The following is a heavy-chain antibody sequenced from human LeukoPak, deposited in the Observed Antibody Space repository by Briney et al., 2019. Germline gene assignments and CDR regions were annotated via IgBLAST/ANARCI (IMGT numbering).Heavy chain of an antibody. D-gene: IGHD2/OR15-2a*01. J-gene: IGHJ3*02. V-gene: IGHV4-4*07. CDR1: GGSISSYY. CDR3: AGTTTKVAFDI. Sequence: SETLSLTCTVSGGSISSYYWSWIRQPAGKGLEWIGRIYTSGSTNYNPSHKSRVTMSVDTSKNHFSLKLSSVTAADTAVYYCAGTTTKVAFDIWGQGTMVTVSS. CDR2: IYTSGST.